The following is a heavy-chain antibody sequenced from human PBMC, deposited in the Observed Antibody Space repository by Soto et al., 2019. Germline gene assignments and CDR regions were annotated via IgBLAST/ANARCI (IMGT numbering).Heavy chain of an antibody. J-gene: IGHJ6*02. CDR3: ARHVDTMVRGVIMVYGMDV. Sequence: PGESLKISCKGSGYSFTSYWIGWVRQMPGKGLEWMGIIYPGDSDTRYSPSFQGQVTISADKSISTAYLQWSSLKASDTAMYYCARHVDTMVRGVIMVYGMDVWGQGTTVTVSS. V-gene: IGHV5-51*01. D-gene: IGHD3-10*01. CDR1: GYSFTSYW. CDR2: IYPGDSDT.